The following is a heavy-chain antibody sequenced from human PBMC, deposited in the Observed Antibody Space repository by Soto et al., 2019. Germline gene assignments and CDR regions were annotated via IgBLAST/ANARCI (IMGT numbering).Heavy chain of an antibody. Sequence: GGSLRLSCAASGFTFSSYDMHWCRQATGKGLEWVSAIGTAGDTYYPGSVKGRFTISRENAKNSLYLQMNSLRAGDTAVDYCARGSSWVSSYYGMDVWGQGTTVTVSS. CDR3: ARGSSWVSSYYGMDV. CDR2: IGTAGDT. D-gene: IGHD6-13*01. CDR1: GFTFSSYD. J-gene: IGHJ6*02. V-gene: IGHV3-13*01.